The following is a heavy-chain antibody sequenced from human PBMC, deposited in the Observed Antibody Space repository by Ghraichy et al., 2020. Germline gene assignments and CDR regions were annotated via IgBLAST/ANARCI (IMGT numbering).Heavy chain of an antibody. V-gene: IGHV3-23*01. D-gene: IGHD5-12*01. CDR1: GFTFRSYS. Sequence: GGSRRLSCATSGFTFRSYSMNWVRQAPGKGLEWVSIIGADAVTTYYADSVKGRFTVSRDNSKNTLYLIISGLRAEDTAVYYCAKGGHNTGYGFDPWGQGTLVTVSS. J-gene: IGHJ5*02. CDR2: IGADAVTT. CDR3: AKGGHNTGYGFDP.